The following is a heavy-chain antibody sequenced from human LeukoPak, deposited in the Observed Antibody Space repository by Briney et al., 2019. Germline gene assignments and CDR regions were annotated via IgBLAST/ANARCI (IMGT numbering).Heavy chain of an antibody. V-gene: IGHV3-7*01. J-gene: IGHJ4*02. CDR1: GFNFDNFW. D-gene: IGHD2-21*02. CDR2: IREDGGKQ. Sequence: GGSLRLSCAASGFNFDNFWMSWVRQAPGKGLEWVANIREDGGKQNYVDSVKGRFTISRDNAKISVSLQLNSLRADDTAIYYCAKDIPGGGDDYWGQGTLVTVSS. CDR3: AKDIPGGGDDY.